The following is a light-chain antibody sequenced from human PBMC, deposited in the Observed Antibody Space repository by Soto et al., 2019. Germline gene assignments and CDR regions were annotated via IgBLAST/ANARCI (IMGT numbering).Light chain of an antibody. V-gene: IGLV2-14*03. CDR1: SSDVGGYNY. CDR2: DVT. CDR3: SSYTTSNTRQIV. J-gene: IGLJ1*01. Sequence: QSVLTQPASVSGSPGQAITISCTGTSSDVGGYNYVSWYQHHPGKAPKLIIYDVTNRPSGVSNHFCGSKSGNTASLTISGIQPEDEADYYCSSYTTSNTRQIVVGTGTKVTVL.